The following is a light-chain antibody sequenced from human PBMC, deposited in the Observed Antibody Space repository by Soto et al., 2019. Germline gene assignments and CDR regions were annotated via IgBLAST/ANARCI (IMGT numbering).Light chain of an antibody. CDR1: QGIRND. CDR2: AAS. V-gene: IGKV1-17*01. CDR3: LQQSSYPPLT. J-gene: IGKJ4*01. Sequence: DIQMTQSPSSLSASVEDRVTITCRASQGIRNDLGRYQQKPGKDPKRLIYAASSFQSGVPSRFSGSGSGTEFTLTVSSLQPEDFATYYCLQQSSYPPLTFGGGTKVEIK.